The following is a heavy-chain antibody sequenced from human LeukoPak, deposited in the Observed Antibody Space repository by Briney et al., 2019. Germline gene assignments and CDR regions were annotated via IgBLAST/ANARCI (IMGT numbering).Heavy chain of an antibody. CDR3: AKGRGHYYGPFDI. V-gene: IGHV3-23*01. D-gene: IGHD3-10*01. J-gene: IGHJ3*02. CDR1: GFTFSRYA. CDR2: ISGSGGST. Sequence: PGGSLRLSCAASGFTFSRYAMSGVRQAPGKGLEWVSAISGSGGSTYYADSVKGRFTISRDNSKNTLYLQMNSLRAEDTAVYYCAKGRGHYYGPFDIWGQGTMVTVSS.